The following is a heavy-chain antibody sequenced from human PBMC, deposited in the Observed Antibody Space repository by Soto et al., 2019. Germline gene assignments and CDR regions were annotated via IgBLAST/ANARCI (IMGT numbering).Heavy chain of an antibody. Sequence: QVQLQQSGPGLVKPSQTLSLTCTVSGDSVNSGRYYWHWIRQLPGKGLEWIGYIFYSGTTYYNPSLMSRVTISLDTSKHDLSLKLTSVTVADTAVYFCARGWLRVTGTYDSWGQGTLVTVSS. CDR1: GDSVNSGRYY. J-gene: IGHJ4*02. V-gene: IGHV4-31*03. CDR2: IFYSGTT. D-gene: IGHD1-1*01. CDR3: ARGWLRVTGTYDS.